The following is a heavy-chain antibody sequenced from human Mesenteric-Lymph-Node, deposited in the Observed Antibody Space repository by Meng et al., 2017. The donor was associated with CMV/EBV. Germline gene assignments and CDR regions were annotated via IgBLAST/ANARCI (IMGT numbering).Heavy chain of an antibody. D-gene: IGHD1-1*01. CDR2: IDQDGSEI. Sequence: GGSLRLSCGVSGFTFNTYWMSWVRQAPGKGLEWVANIDQDGSEIYYVDSVKGRFTISRDNAKNSLYLQMNSLRAEDTAVYYCARFPGTTVFFDSWGQGSLVTVSS. V-gene: IGHV3-7*01. CDR1: GFTFNTYW. J-gene: IGHJ4*02. CDR3: ARFPGTTVFFDS.